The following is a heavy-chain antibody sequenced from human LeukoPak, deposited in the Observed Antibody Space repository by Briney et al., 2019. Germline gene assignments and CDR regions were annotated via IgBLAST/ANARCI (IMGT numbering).Heavy chain of an antibody. CDR1: GYSFTTSW. CDR2: IFPTDSDT. J-gene: IGHJ4*02. V-gene: IGHV5-51*01. D-gene: IGHD3-10*01. CDR3: ARLGGNVDH. Sequence: AGESLKISFKASGYSFTTSWIGGARQMPGKGLEWMGIIFPTDSDTRYSKSFQGQVTISVDKSISTAYLQWSSLQASDTAMYYCARLGGNVDHWGQGTLVVVSS.